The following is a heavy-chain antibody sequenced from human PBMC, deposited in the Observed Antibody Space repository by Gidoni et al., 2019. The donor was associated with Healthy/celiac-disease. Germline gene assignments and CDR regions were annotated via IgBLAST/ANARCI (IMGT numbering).Heavy chain of an antibody. V-gene: IGHV4-31*03. CDR1: GGSISSGGYY. D-gene: IGHD5-12*01. J-gene: IGHJ4*02. CDR2: IYYSGST. Sequence: QVQLQESGPGLVKPSQTLSLTCTVSGGSISSGGYYWSWIRQHPGKGLEWIGYIYYSGSTYYNPSLKSRVTISVDTSKNQFSLKLSSVTAADTAVYYCAREGRDGYNLYYFDYWGQGTLVTVSS. CDR3: AREGRDGYNLYYFDY.